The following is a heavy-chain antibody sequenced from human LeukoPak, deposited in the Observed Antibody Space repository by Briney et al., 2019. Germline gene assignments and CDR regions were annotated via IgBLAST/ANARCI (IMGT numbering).Heavy chain of an antibody. CDR1: GGTFSSYA. D-gene: IGHD3-22*01. CDR2: IIPIFGTA. J-gene: IGHJ4*02. Sequence: SVKVTCKASGGTFSSYAISWVRQAPGQGLEWMGGIIPIFGTANYAQKFQGRVTITADESTSTAYMELSSLRSEDTAVYYCARGGSGYYYYFDYWGQGTLVTVSS. V-gene: IGHV1-69*13. CDR3: ARGGSGYYYYFDY.